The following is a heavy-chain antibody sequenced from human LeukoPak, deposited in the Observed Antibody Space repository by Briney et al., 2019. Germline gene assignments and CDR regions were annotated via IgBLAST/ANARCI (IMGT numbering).Heavy chain of an antibody. Sequence: GGSLRLSCAASGFTFSSYAMSWVRQAPGKGLEWVSAISGSGGSTYYADSVKGRFTISRDNSKNTLYLQMNSLTDEDTAVYYCAKKWGVGTTTLDYFDYWGQGTLVTVSS. J-gene: IGHJ4*02. CDR3: AKKWGVGTTTLDYFDY. CDR1: GFTFSSYA. D-gene: IGHD1-26*01. V-gene: IGHV3-23*01. CDR2: ISGSGGST.